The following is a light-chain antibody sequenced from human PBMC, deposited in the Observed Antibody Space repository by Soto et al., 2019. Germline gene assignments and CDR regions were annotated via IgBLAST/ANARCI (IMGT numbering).Light chain of an antibody. CDR3: QQYGSSPT. J-gene: IGKJ1*01. CDR1: QSVSSSY. Sequence: EVFVTQSPVTLSFSPWEIATLSCSASQSVSSSYLAWYQQKPGLAPRLLIYDASSRATGIPDRFSGSGSGTDFTLTISRLEPEDFAVYYCQQYGSSPTFGQGTKVDIK. CDR2: DAS. V-gene: IGKV3D-20*01.